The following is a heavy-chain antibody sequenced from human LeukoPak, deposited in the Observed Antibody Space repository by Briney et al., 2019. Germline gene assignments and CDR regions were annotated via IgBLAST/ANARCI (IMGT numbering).Heavy chain of an antibody. CDR2: IKLDENTA. Sequence: PGGSLRPSCAASGLSSTIYWMHWVRQVPGKGLVWVSRIKLDENTAYYADFVKGGFTISRDDAKTTVYLQMNSLRAEDSAVYYCARDRPFWKWGQGTLLTVPS. J-gene: IGHJ4*02. CDR1: GLSSTIYW. D-gene: IGHD3-3*01. V-gene: IGHV3-74*01. CDR3: ARDRPFWK.